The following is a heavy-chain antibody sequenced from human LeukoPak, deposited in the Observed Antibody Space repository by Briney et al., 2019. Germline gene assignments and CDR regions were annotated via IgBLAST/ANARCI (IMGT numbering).Heavy chain of an antibody. V-gene: IGHV4-59*01. CDR2: IYYSGSS. J-gene: IGHJ4*02. Sequence: PSETLSLTCTVSGGSISSYYWSWIRQPPGKGLEWIGYIYYSGSSNYNPSLKSRVTISVDTSKNQFSLKLSSVTAEDTAVYYCARGHYDSSGYWLSYFDYWGQGSLVTVSS. D-gene: IGHD3-22*01. CDR1: GGSISSYY. CDR3: ARGHYDSSGYWLSYFDY.